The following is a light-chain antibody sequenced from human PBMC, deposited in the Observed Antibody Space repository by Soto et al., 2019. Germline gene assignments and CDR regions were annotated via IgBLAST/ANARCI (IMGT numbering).Light chain of an antibody. Sequence: QSVLTQPPSVSGAPGQRVTISCTGSSSNIGAGYDVHWYRQLPGTAPKLLIYANNNRPAGVPDRFSASKSGTSASLAITGLQAEDEADYYCQSYDTSPSGYVFGTGTKVTVL. CDR1: SSNIGAGYD. CDR2: ANN. CDR3: QSYDTSPSGYV. V-gene: IGLV1-40*01. J-gene: IGLJ1*01.